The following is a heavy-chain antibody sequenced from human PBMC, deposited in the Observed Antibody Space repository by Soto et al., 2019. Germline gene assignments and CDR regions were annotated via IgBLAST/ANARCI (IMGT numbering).Heavy chain of an antibody. V-gene: IGHV1-69*13. CDR2: IIPIFGTA. Sequence: SVKVSCKASGGTFSSYAISWLRQAPGQGLEWMGGIIPIFGTANYAQKFQGRVTITADESTSTAYMELSSLRSEDTAVYYCASEGSIAVAGDAFGIWGQGTMVTVSS. CDR1: GGTFSSYA. CDR3: ASEGSIAVAGDAFGI. D-gene: IGHD6-19*01. J-gene: IGHJ3*02.